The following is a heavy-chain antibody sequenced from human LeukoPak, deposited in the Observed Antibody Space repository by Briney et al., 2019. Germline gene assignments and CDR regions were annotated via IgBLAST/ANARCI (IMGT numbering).Heavy chain of an antibody. D-gene: IGHD3-10*01. J-gene: IGHJ3*02. Sequence: PGGSLRLSCAASGFTFSTYWMSWVRQAPGKGLEWVASINQDGSEKYYVDSMKGRFTISRDNAKNSLFLQMNSLRAGDTAVYYCARGRFGELPDAFDIWGQGTMVTVSS. CDR1: GFTFSTYW. V-gene: IGHV3-7*02. CDR2: INQDGSEK. CDR3: ARGRFGELPDAFDI.